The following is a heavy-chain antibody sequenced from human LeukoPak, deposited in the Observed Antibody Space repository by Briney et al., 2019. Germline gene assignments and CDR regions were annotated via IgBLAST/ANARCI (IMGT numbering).Heavy chain of an antibody. CDR2: IDPNNGDT. CDR3: ARRGYEFSDLDN. Sequence: ASVKVSCKASGYTFTGYYMHWVRQAPGQGLEWMGWIDPNNGDTNFAQKFQGRVAMTRDTSMNTVYMELSSLRSDDTAVYYCARRGYEFSDLDNWGQGTLVTVSS. CDR1: GYTFTGYY. D-gene: IGHD3/OR15-3a*01. J-gene: IGHJ4*02. V-gene: IGHV1-2*02.